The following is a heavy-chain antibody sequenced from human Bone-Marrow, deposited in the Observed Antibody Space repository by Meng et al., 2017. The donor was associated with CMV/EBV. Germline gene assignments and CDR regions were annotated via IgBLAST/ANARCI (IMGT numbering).Heavy chain of an antibody. Sequence: SVKVSCKASGGTFSSYTISWVRQAPGQGLEWMGRIIPILGIANYAQKFQGRVTITADKSTSTAYMELSSLRSEDTAVYYCARDVEQLLSGGYSSSAFDDWGQGTLVTVAS. CDR2: IIPILGIA. CDR1: GGTFSSYT. V-gene: IGHV1-69*04. J-gene: IGHJ4*02. D-gene: IGHD6-13*01. CDR3: ARDVEQLLSGGYSSSAFDD.